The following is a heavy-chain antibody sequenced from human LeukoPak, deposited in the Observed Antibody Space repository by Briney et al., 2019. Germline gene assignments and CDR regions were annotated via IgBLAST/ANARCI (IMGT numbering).Heavy chain of an antibody. CDR3: ARPDYGGNGDAFDI. CDR2: MNPNSGDT. V-gene: IGHV1-8*03. D-gene: IGHD4-23*01. J-gene: IGHJ3*02. CDR1: GYTFTSFD. Sequence: GASVKVSCKASGYTFTSFDINWVRQATGQGLEWMGWMNPNSGDTAYAQNFQGRVTISRTTSQSTAYMELSSLRSEDTAVYYCARPDYGGNGDAFDIWGQGTMVTVSS.